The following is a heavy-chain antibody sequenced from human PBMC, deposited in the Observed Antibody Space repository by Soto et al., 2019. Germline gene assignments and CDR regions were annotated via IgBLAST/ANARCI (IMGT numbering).Heavy chain of an antibody. D-gene: IGHD2-15*01. J-gene: IGHJ6*02. CDR2: ISGYNGNT. CDR1: GYTFTSYG. V-gene: IGHV1-18*01. CDR3: GKALYCIGGSCRMDV. Sequence: ASVKVSCKTSGYTFTSYGISWVRQAPGQGLEWMGWISGYNGNTNYAQNLQGRVTMTTDTSTSTAYMELRSLRSDDTAVYYCGKALYCIGGSCRMDVWAQGTTVTVSS.